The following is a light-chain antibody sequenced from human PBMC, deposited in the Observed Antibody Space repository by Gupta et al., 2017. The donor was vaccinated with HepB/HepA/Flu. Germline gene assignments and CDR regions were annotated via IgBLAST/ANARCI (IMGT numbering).Light chain of an antibody. CDR3: QQYGSSPGLFT. CDR2: GAS. V-gene: IGKV3-20*01. J-gene: IGKJ3*01. CDR1: QSVSSSY. Sequence: EMVLTQSPGTLSLSPGERATLPCRASQSVSSSYLAWYQQKPGQAPRLLIYGASSRATGIPDRFSGSGSGTDFTLTISRLEPEDFAVYYCQQYGSSPGLFTFGPGTKVDIK.